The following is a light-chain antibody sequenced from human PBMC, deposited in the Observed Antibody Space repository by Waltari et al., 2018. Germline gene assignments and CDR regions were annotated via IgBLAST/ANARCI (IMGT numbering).Light chain of an antibody. CDR3: QVWDSSSDHWL. CDR1: NIGRKS. J-gene: IGLJ3*02. Sequence: SYVLTQPPSVSVAPGQTATITCGGDNIGRKSVHRYQKKPGQAPVLVIFDASDRPSGIPERLSGSNSYNTATLSIKRVEAGDEADYYCQVWDSSSDHWLFGGGTELTVL. CDR2: DAS. V-gene: IGLV3-21*02.